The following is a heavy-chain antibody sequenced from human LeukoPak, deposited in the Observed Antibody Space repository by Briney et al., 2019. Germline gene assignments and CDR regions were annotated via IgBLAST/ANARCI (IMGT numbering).Heavy chain of an antibody. J-gene: IGHJ4*02. D-gene: IGHD3-3*01. CDR3: AREGGFYRPLDY. Sequence: PSETLSLTCAVYGGSFSGYYWSWVRQPPGKGLEWIGEVHLDGRTNYNPSLASRLTMSVDFSENHISLKLTSVTAADTAVYYCAREGGFYRPLDYSGQGTLVTVSS. V-gene: IGHV4-34*10. CDR2: VHLDGRT. CDR1: GGSFSGYY.